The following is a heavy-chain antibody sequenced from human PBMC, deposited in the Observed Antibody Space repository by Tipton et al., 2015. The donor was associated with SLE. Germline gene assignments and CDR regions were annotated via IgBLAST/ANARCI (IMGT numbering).Heavy chain of an antibody. J-gene: IGHJ4*02. CDR2: ISYDGNNK. V-gene: IGHV3-30-3*01. Sequence: SLRLSCAASGFNFSNYAMHWVRQAPGKGLEWMAVISYDGNNKHYADSVKGQFTISRDNSKNTLYLQMNSLRAEDTAVYYCAKDGYSSSWYDDYWGQGTLVTVSS. CDR1: GFNFSNYA. CDR3: AKDGYSSSWYDDY. D-gene: IGHD6-13*01.